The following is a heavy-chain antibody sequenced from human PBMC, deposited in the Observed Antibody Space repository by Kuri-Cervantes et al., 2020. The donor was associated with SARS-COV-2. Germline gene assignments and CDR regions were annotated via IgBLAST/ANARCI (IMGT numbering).Heavy chain of an antibody. CDR3: AKDQWWDSSGYPGGISSHDAFDI. CDR2: VRGKANNYAT. V-gene: IGHV3-73*01. Sequence: GESLKISCEVSGFLFSASAIHWVRQASGKGLEWVGRVRGKANNYATAYAASVKGRFTISRDDSKNMAYLQMNSLKTEDTAVYYCAKDQWWDSSGYPGGISSHDAFDIWGQGTMVTVSS. CDR1: GFLFSASA. D-gene: IGHD3-22*01. J-gene: IGHJ3*02.